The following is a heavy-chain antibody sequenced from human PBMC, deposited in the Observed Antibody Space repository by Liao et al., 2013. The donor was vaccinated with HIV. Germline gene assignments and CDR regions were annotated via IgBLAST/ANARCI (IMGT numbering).Heavy chain of an antibody. V-gene: IGHV4-34*01. Sequence: QVQLQQWGAGLLKPSETLSLTCAVYSESFSGYYWSWIRQPPGKGLEWIGEINHRGSTNYNPSLKSRVTILVDTSKNQFSLKLSSVTAADTAVYYCARGGVKNRAGTLSRAFDIWGQGTMVTVSS. CDR3: ARGGVKNRAGTLSRAFDI. CDR2: INHRGST. CDR1: SESFSGYY. J-gene: IGHJ3*02. D-gene: IGHD6-13*01.